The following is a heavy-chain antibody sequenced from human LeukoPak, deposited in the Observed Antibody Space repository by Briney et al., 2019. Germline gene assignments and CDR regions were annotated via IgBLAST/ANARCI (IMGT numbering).Heavy chain of an antibody. D-gene: IGHD6-6*01. CDR3: ARDHSSSSWMDSFEI. J-gene: IGHJ3*02. V-gene: IGHV4-4*07. CDR1: GGSIGPYY. CDR2: IYTTGTA. Sequence: SETLSLTCIISGGSIGPYYWSWIRQAAGKGPEWVGRIYTTGTADYNPSLKGRVFLSVDTSKNQFSLKVTSVTAADTAVYYCARDHSSSSWMDSFEIWGPGTKVTVSS.